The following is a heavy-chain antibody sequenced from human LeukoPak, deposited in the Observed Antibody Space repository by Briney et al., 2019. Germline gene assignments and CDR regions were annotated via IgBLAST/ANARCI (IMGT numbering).Heavy chain of an antibody. CDR1: GGSISSHY. J-gene: IGHJ6*03. D-gene: IGHD3-22*01. CDR2: IYYSGST. V-gene: IGHV4-59*11. CDR3: ARGVVVITTFRYYYYMDV. Sequence: PSETLSLTCTVSGGSISSHYWSWIRQPPGKGLEWIGYIYYSGSTNYNPSLKSRVTISVDTSRNQYSLKLSSVTAADTAVYYCARGVVVITTFRYYYYMDVWGKGTTVTVSS.